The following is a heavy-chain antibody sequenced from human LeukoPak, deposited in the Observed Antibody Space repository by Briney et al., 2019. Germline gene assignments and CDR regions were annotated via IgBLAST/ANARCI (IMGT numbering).Heavy chain of an antibody. CDR2: IYYSGST. J-gene: IGHJ4*02. CDR1: GGSISSYY. CDR3: ARAPITMVRGVISPTFDY. V-gene: IGHV4-59*01. D-gene: IGHD3-10*01. Sequence: SETLSLTCAVSGGSISSYYWSWIRQPPGKGLEWIGYIYYSGSTNYNPSLKSRVTISVDTSKNQFSLKLSSVTAADTAVYYCARAPITMVRGVISPTFDYWGQGTLVTVSS.